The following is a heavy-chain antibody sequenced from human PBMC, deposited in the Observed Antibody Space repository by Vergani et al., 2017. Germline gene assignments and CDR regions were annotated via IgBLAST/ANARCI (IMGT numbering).Heavy chain of an antibody. V-gene: IGHV3-23*01. CDR1: GFTFSSYA. J-gene: IGHJ6*02. D-gene: IGHD4-11*01. Sequence: EVQLLESGGGLVQPGGSLRLSCAASGFTFSSYAMSWVRQAPGKGLEWVSAISGSGGSTYYADSVKGRFTISRDNSKNTLYLQMNSLRAEDTAVYYCAKDYYSNYYYYYGMDVWGQGTTVTVSS. CDR2: ISGSGGST. CDR3: AKDYYSNYYYYYGMDV.